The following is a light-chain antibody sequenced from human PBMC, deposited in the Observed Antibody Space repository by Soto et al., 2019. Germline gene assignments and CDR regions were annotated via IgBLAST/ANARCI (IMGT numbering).Light chain of an antibody. CDR1: QSVSSSY. J-gene: IGKJ2*01. CDR3: QQNSRPPFT. CDR2: GAS. Sequence: EMVLTQSPGTLSLSPGERATLSCRASQSVSSSYLGWYQQKRGQAPMLLIYGASSRATVIPDRFSGSGSGTDFTLTISRLEPEDVAVYYCQQNSRPPFTFGQGTKLEIK. V-gene: IGKV3-20*01.